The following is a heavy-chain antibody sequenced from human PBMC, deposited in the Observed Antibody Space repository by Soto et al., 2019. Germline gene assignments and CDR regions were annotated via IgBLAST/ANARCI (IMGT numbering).Heavy chain of an antibody. V-gene: IGHV6-1*01. CDR2: TYYRSQWYN. D-gene: IGHD2-8*01. CDR3: ARAVIGVAFDF. CDR1: GDSVSSNTAV. Sequence: PSQTLSLTCXISGDSVSSNTAVWNWIRQSPSRGLEWLGRTYYRSQWYNDYALSVKSRIIINADTSKNHFSLQLSSVTPDDTAVYYCARAVIGVAFDFWGQGTLVTVSS. J-gene: IGHJ4*02.